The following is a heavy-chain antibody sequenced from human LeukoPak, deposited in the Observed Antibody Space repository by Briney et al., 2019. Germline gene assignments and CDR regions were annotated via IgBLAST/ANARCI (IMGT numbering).Heavy chain of an antibody. D-gene: IGHD6-13*01. Sequence: GASLRLSCAASGFTFSSYAMSWVRQAPGKGPEWVAAISGGGDNAYHHADSVKGRFTISRDNSKSTLYLQMNSLRADDTAVYYCAKDGPRAAGRFGVDYWGQGTLVTVSS. V-gene: IGHV3-23*01. J-gene: IGHJ4*02. CDR3: AKDGPRAAGRFGVDY. CDR1: GFTFSSYA. CDR2: ISGGGDNA.